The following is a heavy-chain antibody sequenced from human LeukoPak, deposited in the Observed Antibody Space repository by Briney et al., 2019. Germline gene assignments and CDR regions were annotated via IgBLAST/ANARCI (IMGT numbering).Heavy chain of an antibody. J-gene: IGHJ4*02. D-gene: IGHD6-13*01. CDR1: GGSISSGSYY. Sequence: SQTLSLTCTVSGGSISSGSYYWSWIRQPAGKGLEWIGSINYSGNTYYQSSLRSRVTISVDTSKNKFSLKLTSVTAADTAVYYCARLIIAATGNFFDHWGQGTLVTVSS. CDR2: INYSGNT. CDR3: ARLIIAATGNFFDH. V-gene: IGHV4-39*07.